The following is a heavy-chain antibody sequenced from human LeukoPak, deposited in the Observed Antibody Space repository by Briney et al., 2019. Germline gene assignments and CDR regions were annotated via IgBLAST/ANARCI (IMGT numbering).Heavy chain of an antibody. Sequence: SVKVSCKASGGTFSSYAISWVRQAPGQGLEWMGGIIPIFGTANYAQKFQVRVTITTDESTSTAYMELSSLRSEDTAVYYCARGYCSSTSCSSYYFDYWGQGTLVTVSS. CDR3: ARGYCSSTSCSSYYFDY. CDR2: IIPIFGTA. CDR1: GGTFSSYA. J-gene: IGHJ4*02. D-gene: IGHD2-2*01. V-gene: IGHV1-69*05.